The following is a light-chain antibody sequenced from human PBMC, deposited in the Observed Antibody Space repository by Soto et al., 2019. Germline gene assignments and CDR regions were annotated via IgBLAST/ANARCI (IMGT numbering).Light chain of an antibody. CDR3: QQSYSTPYT. CDR2: AAS. Sequence: DIQMTQSPSSLSASVGDRVTITCRASQSISSYLNWYQQKPGKAPKLLIYAASSLQSGVPSRFSGSGSGTDFTLTISSLQHADFAPYYCQQSYSTPYTFGQGTKLEIK. V-gene: IGKV1-39*01. CDR1: QSISSY. J-gene: IGKJ2*01.